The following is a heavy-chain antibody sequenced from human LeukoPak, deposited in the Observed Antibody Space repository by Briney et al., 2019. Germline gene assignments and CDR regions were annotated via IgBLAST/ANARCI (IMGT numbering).Heavy chain of an antibody. V-gene: IGHV3-43*02. J-gene: IGHJ1*01. CDR2: ISGDGGST. Sequence: GGALRLSCAASGFTFDNYAIHWVRQAPGKGLEWVSLISGDGGSTYYADSMKGRFTISRDNSKNSLYLQMNSLRTEDTALYYCARDSQEFFQHWGQGTLVTVSS. CDR1: GFTFDNYA. CDR3: ARDSQEFFQH.